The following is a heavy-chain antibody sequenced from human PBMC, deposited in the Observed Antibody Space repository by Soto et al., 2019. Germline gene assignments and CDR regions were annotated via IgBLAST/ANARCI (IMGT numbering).Heavy chain of an antibody. CDR2: INPNSGGT. V-gene: IGHV1-2*04. J-gene: IGHJ5*02. CDR3: ARANPAITIFGVVSPFDP. CDR1: GYTFTGYY. D-gene: IGHD3-3*01. Sequence: QVQLVQSGAEVKKPGASVKVSCKASGYTFTGYYMHWVRQAPGQGLEWMGWINPNSGGTNYAQKFQGWVTMTRDTSISTAYMELSRLGSDDTAVYYCARANPAITIFGVVSPFDPWGQGTLVTVSS.